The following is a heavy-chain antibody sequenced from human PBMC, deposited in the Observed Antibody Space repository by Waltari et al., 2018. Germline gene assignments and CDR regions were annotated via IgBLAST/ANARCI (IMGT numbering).Heavy chain of an antibody. J-gene: IGHJ4*02. CDR2: IKPYKGDT. V-gene: IGHV1-18*01. D-gene: IGHD3-16*01. CDR1: GYIFSNYG. Sequence: QLVQSGAEVKKPGASVQVSCKASGYIFSNYGITWGRKAPGQGLDWMGWIKPYKGDTKYEQNFQGRVTMTTDTSTTTAYMEIRTLRSDDTAIYYCARDDVNRSNFGGFWGQGTLVTVSS. CDR3: ARDDVNRSNFGGF.